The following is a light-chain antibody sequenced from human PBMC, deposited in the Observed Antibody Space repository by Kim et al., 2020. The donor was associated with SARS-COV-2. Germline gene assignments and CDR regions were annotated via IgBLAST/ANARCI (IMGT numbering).Light chain of an antibody. CDR3: QQSYSTPRT. CDR1: QSISSY. J-gene: IGKJ2*01. V-gene: IGKV1-39*01. CDR2: AAS. Sequence: SASVGDRVTITCRASQSISSYLNWYQQKPGKAPKLLIYAASSLQSGVPSRFSGSGSGTDFTLTISSLQPEDFAAYYCQQSYSTPRTFGQGTKLEI.